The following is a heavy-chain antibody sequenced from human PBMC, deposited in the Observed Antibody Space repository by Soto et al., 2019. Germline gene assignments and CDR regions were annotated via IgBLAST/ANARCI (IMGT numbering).Heavy chain of an antibody. CDR1: GYTFNFYG. D-gene: IGHD3-16*01. CDR2: ISGFNGNT. CDR3: ARIGVSSGHESPVFDS. Sequence: ASVKVSCKASGYTFNFYGITWVRQAPGQGLDWMGWISGFNGNTNYAADLQGRVTMTTDTSTSTAYMELRGLRSDDTAVYYCARIGVSSGHESPVFDSWGQGTLVTVSS. V-gene: IGHV1-18*01. J-gene: IGHJ4*02.